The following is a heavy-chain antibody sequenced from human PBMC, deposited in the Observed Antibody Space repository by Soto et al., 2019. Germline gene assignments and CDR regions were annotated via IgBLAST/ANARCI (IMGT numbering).Heavy chain of an antibody. Sequence: PSQTLSLTCAISGDSVSSNSAAWNWIRQPPSRGLEWLGRTYYRSKWYNDYAVSVKSRITINPDTFKNQFSLQLNSVTPEDTAVYYCARVIRGLRNNYFDYWGQGTLVTVSS. J-gene: IGHJ4*02. CDR2: TYYRSKWYN. V-gene: IGHV6-1*01. CDR3: ARVIRGLRNNYFDY. CDR1: GDSVSSNSAA. D-gene: IGHD5-12*01.